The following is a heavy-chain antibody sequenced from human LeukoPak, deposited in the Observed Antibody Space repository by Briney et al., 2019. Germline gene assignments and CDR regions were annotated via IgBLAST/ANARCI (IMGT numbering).Heavy chain of an antibody. V-gene: IGHV4-4*02. D-gene: IGHD6-13*01. Sequence: SGTLSLTCAVSGGSISRGNWWSWVRQPPGKGPEWMGEIYHSGSTNYNPSLKSRVTISVDTSKNQFSLKLSSVTAADTAVYYCAKKAAASAADYWGQGTLVTVSS. J-gene: IGHJ4*02. CDR1: GGSISRGNW. CDR3: AKKAAASAADY. CDR2: IYHSGST.